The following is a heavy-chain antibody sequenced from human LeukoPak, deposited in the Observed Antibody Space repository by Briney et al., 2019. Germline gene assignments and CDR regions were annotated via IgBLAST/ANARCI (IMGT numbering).Heavy chain of an antibody. Sequence: SETLSLTCTVSGGSISSYYWSWIRQPPVKGLKWIGYIYYTGSTNYNPSLKSRVTISVDTSKNQFSLKLSSVTAADTAVYYCARVEEGYGSGRRENYFYYYMDVWGKGTTVTISS. CDR3: ARVEEGYGSGRRENYFYYYMDV. D-gene: IGHD3-10*01. V-gene: IGHV4-59*01. J-gene: IGHJ6*03. CDR1: GGSISSYY. CDR2: IYYTGST.